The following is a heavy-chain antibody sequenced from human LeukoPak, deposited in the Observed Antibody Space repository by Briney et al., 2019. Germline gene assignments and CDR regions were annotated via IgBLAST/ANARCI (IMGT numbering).Heavy chain of an antibody. Sequence: GESLKISCKGSGYSFTSYWIGWVRQMPGKGLEWMGIIYPGDSDTRYSPSFQGQVTISADKSISTAYLQWSSLKASDTGMYYCARHRSYCSGGSCYYYYYYGMDVWGQGTTVTVSS. V-gene: IGHV5-51*01. CDR1: GYSFTSYW. CDR2: IYPGDSDT. J-gene: IGHJ6*02. CDR3: ARHRSYCSGGSCYYYYYYGMDV. D-gene: IGHD2-15*01.